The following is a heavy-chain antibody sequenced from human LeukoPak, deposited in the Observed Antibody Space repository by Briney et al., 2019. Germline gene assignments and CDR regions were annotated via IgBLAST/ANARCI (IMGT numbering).Heavy chain of an antibody. J-gene: IGHJ4*02. D-gene: IGHD3-10*01. V-gene: IGHV3-21*01. CDR2: ITSSSTYI. CDR3: ARDQAGSGHYADY. CDR1: GFTFSTYN. Sequence: GGSLRLSCAASGFTFSTYNMNWVRQAPGKGLEWVSSITSSSTYIYYADSVKGRFTISRDNSKNTLYLQMNSLRAEDTAVYYCARDQAGSGHYADYWGQGTLVTVST.